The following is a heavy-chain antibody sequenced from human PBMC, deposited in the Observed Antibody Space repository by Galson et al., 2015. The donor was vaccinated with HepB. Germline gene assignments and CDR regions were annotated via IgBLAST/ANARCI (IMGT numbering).Heavy chain of an antibody. J-gene: IGHJ3*02. Sequence: SLRLSCAASGFTFSSYSMNWVRQAPGKGLEWVSSISSSSSYIYYADSVKGRFTISRDNAKNSLYLQMNSLRAEDTAVYYCDVTMARGAFDIWGQGTMVTVSS. V-gene: IGHV3-21*01. CDR2: ISSSSSYI. CDR3: DVTMARGAFDI. D-gene: IGHD3-10*01. CDR1: GFTFSSYS.